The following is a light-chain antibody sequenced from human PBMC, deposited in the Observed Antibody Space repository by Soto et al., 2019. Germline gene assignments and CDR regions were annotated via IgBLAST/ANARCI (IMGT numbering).Light chain of an antibody. Sequence: DIQMTQSPSTLSASVRDRVTITCRASQSISNWLAWYQQKPGKAPKLLIYDASTLESGVPSRFSGSGSGTEFTLTITSLQPDDFATYYCQQYYVYWTFGQGTKVEIK. V-gene: IGKV1-5*01. J-gene: IGKJ1*01. CDR2: DAS. CDR1: QSISNW. CDR3: QQYYVYWT.